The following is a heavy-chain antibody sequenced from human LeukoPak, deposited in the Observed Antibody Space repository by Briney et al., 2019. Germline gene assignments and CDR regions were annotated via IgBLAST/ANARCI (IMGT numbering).Heavy chain of an antibody. D-gene: IGHD6-13*01. CDR1: GGSISSYY. Sequence: PSETLSLTCTVSGGSISSYYWSWIRQPPGKGLEWIGYIYYSGSTNYNPSLKSRVTISVDTSKNQFSLKLSSVTAADTAVYYCASRSANIAAAGRWYDIWGQGTMVTVSS. V-gene: IGHV4-59*08. CDR2: IYYSGST. J-gene: IGHJ3*02. CDR3: ASRSANIAAAGRWYDI.